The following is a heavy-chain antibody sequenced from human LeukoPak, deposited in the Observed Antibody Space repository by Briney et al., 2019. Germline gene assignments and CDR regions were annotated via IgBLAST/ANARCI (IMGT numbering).Heavy chain of an antibody. CDR2: ISPSGGST. V-gene: IGHV1-46*01. D-gene: IGHD3-10*01. J-gene: IGHJ4*02. CDR3: ARVSGSGSYYVYYFDY. Sequence: ASVKVSCKASGYTFTSYFIHWVRQAPGQGLEWMGIISPSGGSTRYAQKFQGRVTMTRNTSISTAYMELSSLRSEDTAVYYCARVSGSGSYYVYYFDYWGQGTLVTVSS. CDR1: GYTFTSYF.